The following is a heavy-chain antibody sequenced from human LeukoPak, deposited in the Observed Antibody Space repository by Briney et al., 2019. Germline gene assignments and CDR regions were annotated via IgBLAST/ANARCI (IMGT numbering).Heavy chain of an antibody. CDR1: GGSISSGGYS. CDR2: IYHSGST. CDR3: ARANYDFWSGYPHNRFDP. Sequence: SETLSLTCAVSGGSISSGGYSWSWIRQPPGKGLEWIGYIYHSGSTYYNPSLKSRVTISVDRSKNQFSLKLSSVTAADTAVYYCARANYDFWSGYPHNRFDPWGQGTLVTVSS. D-gene: IGHD3-3*01. V-gene: IGHV4-30-2*01. J-gene: IGHJ5*02.